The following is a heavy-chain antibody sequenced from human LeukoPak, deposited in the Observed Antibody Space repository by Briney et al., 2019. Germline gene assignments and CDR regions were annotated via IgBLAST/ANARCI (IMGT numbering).Heavy chain of an antibody. D-gene: IGHD4-17*01. CDR2: FRSNGGGT. J-gene: IGHJ4*02. V-gene: IGHV3-23*01. CDR3: AKGRFHDYGDFDY. CDR1: GFTFSSYV. Sequence: PGGSLRLSCAASGFTFSSYVMSWVRQTPGKGLEWVSTFRSNGGGTYYADSVKGRFTISRDNSMNTLFLLMNSLRADDTAIYYCAKGRFHDYGDFDYWGQGTLVTVSS.